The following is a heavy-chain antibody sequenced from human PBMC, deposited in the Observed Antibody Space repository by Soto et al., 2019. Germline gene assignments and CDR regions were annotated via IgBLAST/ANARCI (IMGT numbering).Heavy chain of an antibody. CDR2: INPSGGST. Sequence: QVQLVQSGAEVKKPGASVPVSCKASGYTFTSYYIHWVRQAPGQGLEWMGIINPSGGSTSYAQKFQGRVTMTRETSTSIVYMEVSGLRSEDTAVYFCARDQEPSTLYYDYYYMHVWFKGTTVTVSS. V-gene: IGHV1-46*03. CDR1: GYTFTSYY. CDR3: ARDQEPSTLYYDYYYMHV. J-gene: IGHJ6*03.